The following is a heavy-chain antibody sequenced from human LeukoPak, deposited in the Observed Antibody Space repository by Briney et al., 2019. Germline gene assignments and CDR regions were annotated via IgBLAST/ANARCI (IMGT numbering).Heavy chain of an antibody. J-gene: IGHJ4*02. D-gene: IGHD6-13*01. V-gene: IGHV4-59*01. CDR1: GGSISSYY. CDR3: ASARQVRGSSWYRRYFHY. CDR2: IYYSGST. Sequence: SETLSLTCTFSGGSISSYYWSWIRQPPGKGLEWIGYIYYSGSTNYNPSLKSRVTISVDTSKNQFSLKLSSVTAADTAVYYCASARQVRGSSWYRRYFHYWGQGTLVTVSS.